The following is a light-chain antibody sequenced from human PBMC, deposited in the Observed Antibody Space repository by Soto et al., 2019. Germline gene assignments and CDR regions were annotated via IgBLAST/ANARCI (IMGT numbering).Light chain of an antibody. CDR1: QSISGY. CDR3: QQSFNTPFT. J-gene: IGKJ3*01. CDR2: GAS. Sequence: IQMTQSPSSMAASVGDRVPSTCRASQSISGYLNWYQQKPGKAPNLLIYGASSLHSGVPSRFSGSAAETDFTLTSSSLQTEDFATYYCQQSFNTPFTFGPGTKVDIK. V-gene: IGKV1-39*01.